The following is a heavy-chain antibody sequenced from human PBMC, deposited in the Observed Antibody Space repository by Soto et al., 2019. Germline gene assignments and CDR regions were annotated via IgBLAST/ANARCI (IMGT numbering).Heavy chain of an antibody. D-gene: IGHD1-20*01. CDR1: GFTFSSYA. J-gene: IGHJ4*02. V-gene: IGHV3-23*01. CDR2: ISGTGGNT. CDR3: VKAVYLLDFDY. Sequence: PGGSLRLSCAAFGFTFSSYAMTWVRQAPGKGLEWVSTISGTGGNTYYADSVKGRFTISRDNSKNTVYLQMNSLRAEDTAVYYCVKAVYLLDFDYWGQGTLVTVSS.